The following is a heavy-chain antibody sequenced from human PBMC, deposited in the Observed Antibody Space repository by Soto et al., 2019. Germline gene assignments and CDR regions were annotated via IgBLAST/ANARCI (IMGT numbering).Heavy chain of an antibody. J-gene: IGHJ4*02. Sequence: GGSLRLSCAASGFTFRNSDLSWVRQSPGKGLEWVSVISGNGDATYYADSVKGRFTISRDNSKNTLYLQMNILRAEDTAVYYCAPLGGTRHFDFWGQGSLVTVS. CDR1: GFTFRNSD. D-gene: IGHD1-26*01. CDR2: ISGNGDAT. V-gene: IGHV3-23*01. CDR3: APLGGTRHFDF.